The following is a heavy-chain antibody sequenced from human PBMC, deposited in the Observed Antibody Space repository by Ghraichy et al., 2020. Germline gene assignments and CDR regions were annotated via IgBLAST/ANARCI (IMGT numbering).Heavy chain of an antibody. D-gene: IGHD3/OR15-3a*01. J-gene: IGHJ4*02. V-gene: IGHV3-23*01. Sequence: GGSLRLSCAASGFTFSNYAMSWVRQAPGKGLDWVSSISGSAFSTYYADSVKGRFFISRDNSKNILYLQMISLRAEDTAVYYCAKRIRTGGLILDPYQDWGQGTLITVSS. CDR1: GFTFSNYA. CDR2: ISGSAFST. CDR3: AKRIRTGGLILDPYQD.